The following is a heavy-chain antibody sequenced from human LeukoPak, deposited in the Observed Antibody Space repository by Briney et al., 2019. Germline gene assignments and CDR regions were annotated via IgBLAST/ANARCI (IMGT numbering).Heavy chain of an antibody. J-gene: IGHJ4*02. V-gene: IGHV3-9*01. Sequence: GGSLRLSCAASGFTLEVFAINWVRKAPGKGWEWVSGISWSSGSIGYADSVKGRFTISRDNAKNSLYLQMNSLRAEDTALYYCAKGFSGYYDSSGYTFDYWGQGTLVTVSS. CDR2: ISWSSGSI. CDR3: AKGFSGYYDSSGYTFDY. CDR1: GFTLEVFA. D-gene: IGHD3-22*01.